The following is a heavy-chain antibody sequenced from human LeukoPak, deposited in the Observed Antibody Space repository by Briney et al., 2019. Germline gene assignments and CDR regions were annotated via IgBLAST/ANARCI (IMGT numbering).Heavy chain of an antibody. CDR2: IIPIFGTA. CDR1: GGTFSSYA. Sequence: GASVKVSCKASGGTFSSYAISWVRQAPGQGLEWMGGIIPIFGTANYAQKFQGRVTITADESTSTAYVELRSLRSEDTAVYCCGLRLGELSEVDYWGQGTLVTVSS. V-gene: IGHV1-69*13. CDR3: GLRLGELSEVDY. J-gene: IGHJ4*02. D-gene: IGHD3-16*02.